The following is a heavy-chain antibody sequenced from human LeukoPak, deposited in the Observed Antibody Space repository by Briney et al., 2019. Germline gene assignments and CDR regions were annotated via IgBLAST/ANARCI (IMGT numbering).Heavy chain of an antibody. V-gene: IGHV3-74*01. CDR3: ARSPRVHDSSGHLHDAFDL. D-gene: IGHD3-22*01. CDR1: GITFSSYW. Sequence: GGSLRLSCAASGITFSSYWMHWVRQVPGKGLEWLSYIKSDGTNTGYADPVKGRFTVSRDNAKNTLYLEMNSLGGEDTAVYYCARSPRVHDSSGHLHDAFDLWGQGTVVTVSS. CDR2: IKSDGTNT. J-gene: IGHJ3*01.